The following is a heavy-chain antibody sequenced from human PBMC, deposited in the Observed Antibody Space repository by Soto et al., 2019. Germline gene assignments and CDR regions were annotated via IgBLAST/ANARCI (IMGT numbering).Heavy chain of an antibody. CDR3: ATLPWIQLWSRNCVLDY. V-gene: IGHV3-23*01. CDR1: GFDFSNFA. Sequence: PGGSLRPSCAASGFDFSNFAISWVRQAPGKGLELGSGISNSRGTTYYAASVKGRFTISRDHYKNPLTLHMSGLTTEDTAVYYCATLPWIQLWSRNCVLDYWGHGTLVTSPQ. D-gene: IGHD5-18*01. J-gene: IGHJ4*01. CDR2: ISNSRGTT.